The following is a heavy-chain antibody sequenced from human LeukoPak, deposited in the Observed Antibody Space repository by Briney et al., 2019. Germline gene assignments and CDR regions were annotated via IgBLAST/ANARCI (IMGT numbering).Heavy chain of an antibody. D-gene: IGHD2-2*01. CDR3: ATPDLYQGFDY. CDR1: GGSFSGYY. CDR2: INHSGST. V-gene: IGHV4-34*01. J-gene: IGHJ4*02. Sequence: NPSETLSLTCAVYGGSFSGYYWSWIRQPPGKGLEWIGEINHSGSTNYNPSLKSRVTISVDTSKNQFSLKLSSVTAADTAVYYCATPDLYQGFDYWGQGTLVTVSS.